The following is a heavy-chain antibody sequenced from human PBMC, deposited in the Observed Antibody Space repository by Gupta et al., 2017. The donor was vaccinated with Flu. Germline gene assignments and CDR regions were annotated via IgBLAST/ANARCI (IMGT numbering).Heavy chain of an antibody. CDR1: GYSFTSYW. J-gene: IGHJ4*02. D-gene: IGHD3-22*01. CDR2: IYPGDSDT. V-gene: IGHV5-51*01. Sequence: EVQLVQSGAEVKKPGESLKISCKGSGYSFTSYWIGWVRQMPGKGLEWMGIIYPGDSDTRYSPSFQGQVTISADKSISTAYLQWSSLKASDTAMYYCARRPYDHYYDSSGHEFDYWGQGTLVTVSS. CDR3: ARRPYDHYYDSSGHEFDY.